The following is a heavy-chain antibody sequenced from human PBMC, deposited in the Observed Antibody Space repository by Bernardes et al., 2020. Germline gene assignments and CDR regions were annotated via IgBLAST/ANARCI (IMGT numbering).Heavy chain of an antibody. CDR1: GFTFDDYA. Sequence: GGSLRLSCAASGFTFDDYAMHWVRQAPGKGLEWVSGISWNSGSIGYADSVKGRFTISRDNAKNSLYLQMNSLRAEDTALYYCAKDINSGSYVHGLSFDPWGQGTLVTVSS. V-gene: IGHV3-9*01. J-gene: IGHJ5*02. CDR2: ISWNSGSI. CDR3: AKDINSGSYVHGLSFDP. D-gene: IGHD1-26*01.